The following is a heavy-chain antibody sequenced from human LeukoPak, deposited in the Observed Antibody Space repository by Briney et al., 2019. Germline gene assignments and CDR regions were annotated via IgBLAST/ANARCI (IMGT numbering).Heavy chain of an antibody. J-gene: IGHJ4*02. D-gene: IGHD2-2*01. CDR1: GGSFSGYY. CDR3: ARGGERYCSSTSCYYSEPFFDY. Sequence: PSETLSLTCAVYGGSFSGYYWSWIRQPPGEGLEWIGEINHSGSTNYNPSLKSRVTISVDTSKNQFSLKLSSVTAADTAVYYCARGGERYCSSTSCYYSEPFFDYWGQGTLVTVSS. V-gene: IGHV4-34*01. CDR2: INHSGST.